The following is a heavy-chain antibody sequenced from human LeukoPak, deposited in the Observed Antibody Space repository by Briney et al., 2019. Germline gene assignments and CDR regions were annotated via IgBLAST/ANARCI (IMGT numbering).Heavy chain of an antibody. Sequence: GGSLKLSCAASGFTFSHFTIDWVRQAPGKGLEWVSTISGSSTYIFYADSVKGRFTISRDDAKNSLYLQMNSLRAEDTAVYYCARSCGGDCYSSHRYYFDYWGQGSLVTVSS. CDR2: ISGSSTYI. J-gene: IGHJ4*02. CDR3: ARSCGGDCYSSHRYYFDY. CDR1: GFTFSHFT. D-gene: IGHD2-21*02. V-gene: IGHV3-21*01.